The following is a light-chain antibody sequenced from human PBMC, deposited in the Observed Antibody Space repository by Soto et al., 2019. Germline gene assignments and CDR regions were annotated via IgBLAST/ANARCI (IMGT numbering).Light chain of an antibody. CDR2: EVS. CDR1: SSDVGGYNY. J-gene: IGLJ2*01. V-gene: IGLV2-8*01. Sequence: QSVLTQPPSASGSPGQSVTISCTGTSSDVGGYNYVSWYQQHPGKAPKLMIYEVSNRPSGVPDRFSGSKSGNTASLTVSGLQAEDEADYYCSSYAGSNIGVFGGGTKLTVL. CDR3: SSYAGSNIGV.